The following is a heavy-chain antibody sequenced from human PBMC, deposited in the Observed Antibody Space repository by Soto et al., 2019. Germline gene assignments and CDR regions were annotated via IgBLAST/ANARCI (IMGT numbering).Heavy chain of an antibody. CDR2: IYSGGST. CDR3: ARDPWAADD. D-gene: IGHD3-16*01. CDR1: GFTVSTKY. V-gene: IGHV3-66*01. Sequence: GSLRLSCAASGFTVSTKYMSWVRQAPGKGLEWVSVIYSGGSTFYADSVRGRFTISRDNSKNTVNLQMNSLRAEDTAVYYCARDPWAADDWGQGTLVTVSS. J-gene: IGHJ4*02.